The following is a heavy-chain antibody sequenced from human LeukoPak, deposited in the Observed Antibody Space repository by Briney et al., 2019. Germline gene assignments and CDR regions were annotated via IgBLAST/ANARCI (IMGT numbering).Heavy chain of an antibody. CDR2: INPSGGST. V-gene: IGHV1-46*01. CDR3: ARETGIRTRFDY. J-gene: IGHJ4*02. D-gene: IGHD1-1*01. Sequence: ASVKVSCKAPGYTFSSYYMHWVRQAPGQGLEWMGIINPSGGSTSYGQKIQGRVNMTRDTSTSTVYMELSSLRSEDTAVYYCARETGIRTRFDYWGQGTLVTVSS. CDR1: GYTFSSYY.